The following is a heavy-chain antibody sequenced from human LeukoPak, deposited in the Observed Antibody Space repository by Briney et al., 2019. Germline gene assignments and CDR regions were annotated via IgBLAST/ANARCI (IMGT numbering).Heavy chain of an antibody. J-gene: IGHJ4*02. Sequence: GASVKVSCKASGGTFSSYAISWVRQAPGQGLEWMGGIIPIFGTANYAQKFQGRVTITTDESTSTAYMELSSLRSEDTAVYYCARGTQLWFFPPHYWGQGTLVTVSS. CDR1: GGTFSSYA. V-gene: IGHV1-69*05. CDR3: ARGTQLWFFPPHY. CDR2: IIPIFGTA. D-gene: IGHD5-18*01.